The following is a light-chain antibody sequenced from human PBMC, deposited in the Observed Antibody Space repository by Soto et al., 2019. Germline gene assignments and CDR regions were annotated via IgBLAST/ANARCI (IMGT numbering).Light chain of an antibody. CDR2: DAS. CDR1: ENVYGN. J-gene: IGKJ1*01. Sequence: ELVMTQSPATLSVSPGERATLSCRASENVYGNVAWYQQKPGQAPSLLIYDASTRATDIPARFSGSGSGTEFTLTISSLQSADCAIYFCQHGRSFGQGTKVDIK. V-gene: IGKV3-15*01. CDR3: QHGRS.